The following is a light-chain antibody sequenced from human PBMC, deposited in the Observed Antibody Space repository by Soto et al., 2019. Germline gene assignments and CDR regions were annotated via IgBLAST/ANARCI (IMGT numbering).Light chain of an antibody. CDR1: NSDVGAYNY. CDR3: CSSAGSYTWV. CDR2: DVS. V-gene: IGLV2-11*01. J-gene: IGLJ3*02. Sequence: QSVLTQPRSVSGSPGQSVTTSCTGTNSDVGAYNYVSWYQQHPGKAPKLMLYDVSRRPSGVPDRFSGSKSGNTASLTISGLQAEDEADYYCCSSAGSYTWVFGGGTKLTVL.